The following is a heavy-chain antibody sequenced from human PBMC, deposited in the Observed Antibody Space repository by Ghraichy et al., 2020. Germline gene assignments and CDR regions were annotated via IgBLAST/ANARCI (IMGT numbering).Heavy chain of an antibody. CDR2: ISGSGGST. D-gene: IGHD2-15*01. Sequence: ETLSLTCAASGFTFSSYAMSWVRQAPGKGLEWVSAISGSGGSTYYADSVKGRFTISRDNSKNTLYLQMNSLRAEDTAVYYCAKDRVVVVVVAATWRYGMDVWGQGTTVTVSS. V-gene: IGHV3-23*01. CDR1: GFTFSSYA. J-gene: IGHJ6*02. CDR3: AKDRVVVVVVAATWRYGMDV.